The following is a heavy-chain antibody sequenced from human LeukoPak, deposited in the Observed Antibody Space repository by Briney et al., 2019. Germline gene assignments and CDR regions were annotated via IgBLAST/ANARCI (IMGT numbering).Heavy chain of an antibody. J-gene: IGHJ4*02. V-gene: IGHV3-66*01. CDR3: ARESLAYSSSWYLDY. CDR2: IYSGGST. Sequence: GGSLRLSCAASGLTVSSNYMSWVRQAPGKGLEWVSVIYSGGSTYYADSVKGRFTISRDNSKNTLYLQMNSLRAEDTAVYYCARESLAYSSSWYLDYWGQGTLVTVSS. CDR1: GLTVSSNY. D-gene: IGHD6-13*01.